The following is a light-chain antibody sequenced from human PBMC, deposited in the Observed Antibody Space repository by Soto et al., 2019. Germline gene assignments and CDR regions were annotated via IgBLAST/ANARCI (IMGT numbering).Light chain of an antibody. V-gene: IGLV2-8*01. Sequence: QSALTQPPSASGSPGQSVTISCTGTSSDISAYDYVSWYQQHPGKAPKVLIYDINKRPSGVPDRFSGSRSGNTASLTASGLQAEDEADYYCSSYAGSNKRVFGGGTKLTVL. CDR2: DIN. CDR3: SSYAGSNKRV. J-gene: IGLJ3*02. CDR1: SSDISAYDY.